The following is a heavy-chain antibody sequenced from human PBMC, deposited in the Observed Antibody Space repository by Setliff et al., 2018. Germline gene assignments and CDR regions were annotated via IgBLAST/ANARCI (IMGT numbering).Heavy chain of an antibody. CDR3: ARDHGNWGFDY. D-gene: IGHD7-27*01. J-gene: IGHJ4*02. Sequence: SETLFLTCTVSGGSIXSYNWSWIRQPPGXXXXXXXXXXXXGXXXXXXXLKXRXXISVDTSKNQFSLKLSSVTAADTAVYYCARDHGNWGFDYWGQGTLVTVSS. CDR1: GGSIXSYN. CDR2: XXXXGXX. V-gene: IGHV4-59*01.